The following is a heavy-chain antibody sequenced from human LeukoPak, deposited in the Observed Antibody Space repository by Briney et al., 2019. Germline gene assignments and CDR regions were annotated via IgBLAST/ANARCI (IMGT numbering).Heavy chain of an antibody. CDR1: GFTFSSYG. Sequence: GGSLRLSCAASGFTFSSYGMHWVRQAPGKGLEWVAVIWYDGSNKYYADSVKGRFTISRDNSKNTLYLQMNSLRAEDTAVYYCSAGGYCYGSGSPIDYWGQGTLVTVSS. CDR3: SAGGYCYGSGSPIDY. V-gene: IGHV3-33*01. J-gene: IGHJ4*02. CDR2: IWYDGSNK. D-gene: IGHD3-10*01.